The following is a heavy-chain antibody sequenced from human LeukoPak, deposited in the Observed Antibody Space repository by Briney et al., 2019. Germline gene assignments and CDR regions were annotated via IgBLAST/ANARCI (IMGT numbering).Heavy chain of an antibody. Sequence: ASAKVSRKVSGYTLTELSMRWVRQAPGKGLGWMGGFDPEDGETIYAQKFQGRVTMTEDTSTDTAYMELSSLRSEDTAVYYCATPGSGQEPRRYGGLGIWGQGTMVTVSS. CDR2: FDPEDGET. CDR1: GYTLTELS. CDR3: ATPGSGQEPRRYGGLGI. V-gene: IGHV1-24*01. J-gene: IGHJ3*02. D-gene: IGHD4/OR15-4a*01.